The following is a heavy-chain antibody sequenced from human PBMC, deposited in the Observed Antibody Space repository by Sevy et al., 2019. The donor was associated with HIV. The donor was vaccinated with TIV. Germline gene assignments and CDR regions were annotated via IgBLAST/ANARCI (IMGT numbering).Heavy chain of an antibody. J-gene: IGHJ6*02. D-gene: IGHD3-3*01. Sequence: ASVKVSCKASGYTFTGYYMHWVRQAPGQGLEWMGWINPNSGGTNYAQKFQGRVTMTRDTSISTAYMELSRLRSDDTVVYYCARGGDDFWSGYYGYYYYGMDVWGQGTTVTVSS. CDR2: INPNSGGT. V-gene: IGHV1-2*02. CDR3: ARGGDDFWSGYYGYYYYGMDV. CDR1: GYTFTGYY.